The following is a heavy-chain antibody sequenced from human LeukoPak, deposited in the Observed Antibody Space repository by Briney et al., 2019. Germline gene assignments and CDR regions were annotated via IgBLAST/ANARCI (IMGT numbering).Heavy chain of an antibody. CDR2: IYHSGST. J-gene: IGHJ5*02. V-gene: IGHV4-38-2*02. CDR1: GYSISSGYY. CDR3: ARSPRLRSGWEPTLDP. D-gene: IGHD1-26*01. Sequence: SETLSLTCTVSGYSISSGYYWGWIRQPPGKGLEWIGSIYHSGSTYYNPSLKSRVTISVDTSKNQFSLKLSSVTAADTAVYYCARSPRLRSGWEPTLDPWGQGTLVTVSS.